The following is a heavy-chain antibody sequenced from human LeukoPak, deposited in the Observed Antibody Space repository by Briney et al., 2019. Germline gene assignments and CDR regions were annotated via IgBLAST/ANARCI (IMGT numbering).Heavy chain of an antibody. Sequence: GGSLRLSCAASGFTFSDYYMSWIRQAPGKGLEWVSYISSSGSTIYYADSVKGRFTISRDNAKNSLYRQMNSLRAEDTAVYYCARKYSSSWHYFDYWGQGTLVTVSS. CDR3: ARKYSSSWHYFDY. D-gene: IGHD6-13*01. CDR2: ISSSGSTI. CDR1: GFTFSDYY. J-gene: IGHJ4*02. V-gene: IGHV3-11*01.